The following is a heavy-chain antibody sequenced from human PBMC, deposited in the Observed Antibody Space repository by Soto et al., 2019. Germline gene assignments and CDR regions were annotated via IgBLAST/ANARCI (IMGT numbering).Heavy chain of an antibody. V-gene: IGHV4-59*08. CDR2: IYYSGST. Sequence: SETLSLTCTVSGGSISSYYWSWIRQPPGKGLEWIGYIYYSGSTNYNPSLKSRVTISVDTSKNQFSLKLSSVTAADTAVYYCARQRVEYYDFWSGYSTNVFDPWGQGTLVTVSS. CDR1: GGSISSYY. D-gene: IGHD3-3*01. J-gene: IGHJ5*02. CDR3: ARQRVEYYDFWSGYSTNVFDP.